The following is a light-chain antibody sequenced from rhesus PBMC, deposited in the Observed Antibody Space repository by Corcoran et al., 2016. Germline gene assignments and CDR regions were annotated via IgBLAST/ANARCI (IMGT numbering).Light chain of an antibody. CDR1: QSVSSY. V-gene: IGKV3S9*01. CDR3: QQYNNWNS. J-gene: IGKJ2*01. CDR2: VAS. Sequence: EIVMTQSPATLSLSPGERATLSCRASQSVSSYVAWYQQKPEQAPRLLIYVASSRATGIPDRLSGSGSGTDFTLIISSLEPGDVGIYYCQQYNNWNSFGQGTKVEIK.